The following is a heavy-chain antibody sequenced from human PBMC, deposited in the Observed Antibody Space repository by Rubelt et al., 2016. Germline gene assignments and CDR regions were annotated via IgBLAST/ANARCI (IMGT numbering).Heavy chain of an antibody. CDR2: IDSSSNI. V-gene: IGHV3-21*01. J-gene: IGHJ4*02. CDR1: GFTFSSYS. D-gene: IGHD3-10*01. Sequence: EVQLLESGGGLVQPGGSLRLSCAASGFTFSSYSMNWVRQAPGKGLEWVSSIDSSSNIYYADSVKGRFTISRDNAKNSLDLQMNSLRAEDTAVYYCALHYYPLKWGQGTLVTGSS. CDR3: ALHYYPLK.